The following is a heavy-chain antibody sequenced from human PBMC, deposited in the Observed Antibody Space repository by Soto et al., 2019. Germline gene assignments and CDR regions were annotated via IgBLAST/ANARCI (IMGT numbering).Heavy chain of an antibody. CDR1: GFTFSSYW. D-gene: IGHD3-9*01. CDR2: IKQDGSEK. V-gene: IGHV3-7*01. J-gene: IGHJ3*02. CDR3: ARDLLVLRYFDWTPNAFDI. Sequence: GGSLRLSCAASGFTFSSYWMSWVRQAPGKGLEWVANIKQDGSEKYYVDSVKGRFTISRDNAKNSLYPQMNSLRAEDTAVYYCARDLLVLRYFDWTPNAFDIWGQGTMVTVSS.